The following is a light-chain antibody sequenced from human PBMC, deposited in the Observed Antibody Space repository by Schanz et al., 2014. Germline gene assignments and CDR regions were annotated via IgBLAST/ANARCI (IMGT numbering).Light chain of an antibody. CDR2: QDN. CDR1: KLGDKY. CDR3: QAWDSNIVV. J-gene: IGLJ2*01. Sequence: SYELSQPPSVSVSPGQTARIACAGDKLGDKYVCWYQVKPGQSPVMMFYQDNKRASGVPERFSASNSGNTATLTISGTQAMDEADYYCQAWDSNIVVFGGGTKLT. V-gene: IGLV3-1*01.